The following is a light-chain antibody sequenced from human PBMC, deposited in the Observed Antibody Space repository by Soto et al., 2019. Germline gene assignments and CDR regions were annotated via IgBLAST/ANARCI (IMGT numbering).Light chain of an antibody. CDR2: DVS. V-gene: IGLV2-14*01. CDR3: SSYSSSSTVV. Sequence: QSALTQPASVSGSPGQSITISCTGTSSDVGGYNYVSWYQQHPGKAPKLMIYDVSYRPSGVSNRFSGSKSGNTASLTISGLQAEDEADYYCSSYSSSSTVVFGGGTKVTVL. J-gene: IGLJ2*01. CDR1: SSDVGGYNY.